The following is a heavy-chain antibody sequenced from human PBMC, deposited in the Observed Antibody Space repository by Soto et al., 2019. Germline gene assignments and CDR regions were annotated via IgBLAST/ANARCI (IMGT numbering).Heavy chain of an antibody. CDR3: ARAPYERGYFDY. D-gene: IGHD3-22*01. Sequence: GGSLRLSCAASGFTFSSYWMHWVRQAPGKGLVWVSRINSDGSSTSYADSVKGRFTISRDNAKNTLYLQMNSLRAEDTAVYYCARAPYERGYFDYWGQGTLVTVS. CDR1: GFTFSSYW. CDR2: INSDGSST. J-gene: IGHJ4*02. V-gene: IGHV3-74*01.